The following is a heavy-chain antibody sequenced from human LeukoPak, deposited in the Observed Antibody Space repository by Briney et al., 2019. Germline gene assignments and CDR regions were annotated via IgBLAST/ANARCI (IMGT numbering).Heavy chain of an antibody. CDR3: ARVRLYSNYFYYYGMDV. Sequence: SQTLPLTCTVSGGSISSGSYYWSWIRQPAGKGLEWIGRIYTSGSTNYNPSLKSRVTISVDTSKNQFSLKLSSVTAADTAVYYCARVRLYSNYFYYYGMDVWGQGTTVTVSS. J-gene: IGHJ6*02. CDR1: GGSISSGSYY. CDR2: IYTSGST. D-gene: IGHD4-11*01. V-gene: IGHV4-61*02.